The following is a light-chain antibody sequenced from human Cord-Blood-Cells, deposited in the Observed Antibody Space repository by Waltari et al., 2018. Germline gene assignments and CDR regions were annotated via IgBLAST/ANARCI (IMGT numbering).Light chain of an antibody. V-gene: IGLV2-14*03. CDR3: SSYTSSSTWV. CDR2: DVS. Sequence: QSALTQPASVSASPGQSFTLSCTGTSRAVGGYNYVSGYQQHPGRAPKLLIYDVSNRPSGVSNRFSGSKSGNSASLTISGLQAEDEADYYCSSYTSSSTWVFGGGTQQTVL. CDR1: SRAVGGYNY. J-gene: IGLJ2*01.